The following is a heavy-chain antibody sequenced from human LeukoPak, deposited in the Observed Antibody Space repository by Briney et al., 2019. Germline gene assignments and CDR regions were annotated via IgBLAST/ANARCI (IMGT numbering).Heavy chain of an antibody. J-gene: IGHJ4*02. CDR1: GFTFSSYA. CDR3: ASNLNYYDSSAYGYFDY. D-gene: IGHD3-22*01. CDR2: ISYDGSNK. V-gene: IGHV3-30-3*01. Sequence: GRSLRLSCAASGFTFSSYAMHWVRQAPGKGLEWVAVISYDGSNKYYADSVKGRFTISRDSAKNSLYLQMNSLGAEDSAVYYCASNLNYYDSSAYGYFDYWGQGTLVTVSS.